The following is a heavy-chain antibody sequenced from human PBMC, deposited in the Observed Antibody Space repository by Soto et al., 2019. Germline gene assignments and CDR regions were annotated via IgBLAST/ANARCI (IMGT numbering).Heavy chain of an antibody. V-gene: IGHV4-59*01. D-gene: IGHD2-15*01. CDR1: GGSISSYY. Sequence: PSETLSLTCTVSGGSISSYYWSWIRQPPGKGLEWIGYIYYSGSTNYNPSLKSRVTISVDTSKNQFSLKLSSVTAADTAVYYCARGGGYCSGGSRYGWFDPWGQGTLVTVSS. J-gene: IGHJ5*02. CDR2: IYYSGST. CDR3: ARGGGYCSGGSRYGWFDP.